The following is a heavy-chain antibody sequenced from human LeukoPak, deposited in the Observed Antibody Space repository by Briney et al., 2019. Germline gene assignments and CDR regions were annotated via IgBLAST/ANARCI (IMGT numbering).Heavy chain of an antibody. CDR3: ARAGLDTAMATAWTMDY. D-gene: IGHD5-18*01. V-gene: IGHV4-59*01. CDR2: IYYSGST. J-gene: IGHJ4*02. CDR1: GGSISSYY. Sequence: SETLSLTCTVSGGSISSYYWSWIRQPPGKGLEWIGYIYYSGSTNYNPSLKSRVTISVDTSKNQFSLKLSSVTAADTAVYYCARAGLDTAMATAWTMDYWGRGTLVTVSS.